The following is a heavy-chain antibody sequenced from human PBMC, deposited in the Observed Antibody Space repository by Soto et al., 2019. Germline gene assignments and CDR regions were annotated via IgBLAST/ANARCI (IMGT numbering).Heavy chain of an antibody. J-gene: IGHJ4*02. CDR2: ISGSGGST. Sequence: GGSLRLSCAASGFTFSSYAMSWVRQAPGKGLEWVSAISGSGGSTYYADSVKGRFTISRDNSKNTLYLQMNSLRAEDTAVYYCAKKDAGYYYDSSGYRAYWGQGTLVTVSS. D-gene: IGHD3-22*01. V-gene: IGHV3-23*01. CDR1: GFTFSSYA. CDR3: AKKDAGYYYDSSGYRAY.